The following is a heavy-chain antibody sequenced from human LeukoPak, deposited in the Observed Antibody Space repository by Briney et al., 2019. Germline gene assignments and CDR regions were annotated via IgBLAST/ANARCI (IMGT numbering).Heavy chain of an antibody. CDR1: GYTFTSYY. CDR2: INPSGGST. J-gene: IGHJ4*02. D-gene: IGHD2-2*01. V-gene: IGHV1-46*01. Sequence: ASVKVSCKASGYTFTSYYMHWVRQAPGQGLEWMGIINPSGGSTSYAQKFQGRVTMTRDTSTSTVYMELSSLRSEDTAVYYCARFADACSTSCQGTDYWGQGTLVTVSS. CDR3: ARFADACSTSCQGTDY.